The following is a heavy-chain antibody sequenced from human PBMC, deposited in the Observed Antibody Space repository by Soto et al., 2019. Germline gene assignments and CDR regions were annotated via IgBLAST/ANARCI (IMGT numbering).Heavy chain of an antibody. Sequence: SETLSLTCAVYGGSFSGYYWSWIRQPPGKGLEWIGEINHSGSTNYNPSLKSRVTISVDTSKNQFSLKLSSVTAADTAVYYCARGRRSGYESYYYYYMDVWGKGTTVTVSS. D-gene: IGHD5-12*01. CDR1: GGSFSGYY. V-gene: IGHV4-34*01. J-gene: IGHJ6*03. CDR3: ARGRRSGYESYYYYYMDV. CDR2: INHSGST.